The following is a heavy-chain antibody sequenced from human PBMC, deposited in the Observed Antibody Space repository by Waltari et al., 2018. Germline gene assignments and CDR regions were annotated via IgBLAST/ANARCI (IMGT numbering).Heavy chain of an antibody. V-gene: IGHV3-23*01. J-gene: IGHJ3*01. Sequence: EVQVLESGGDLAQPGGSLRLPCATSGFSFTHYAMSWVRQTPRKGLEWISGISASGATTYYADSVRGRFSISRDNSKNTVYLQMSSLRAEDTALYYCGKDPNGDYVGGFDFWGQGTQVTVSS. CDR3: GKDPNGDYVGGFDF. CDR2: ISASGATT. D-gene: IGHD4-17*01. CDR1: GFSFTHYA.